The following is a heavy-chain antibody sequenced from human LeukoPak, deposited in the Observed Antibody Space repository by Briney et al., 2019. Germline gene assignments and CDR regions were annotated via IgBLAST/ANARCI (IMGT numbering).Heavy chain of an antibody. D-gene: IGHD3-10*01. Sequence: GGSLRLSCAASRFTFSSHEMNWVRQAPGKGLEWVSYISSSGSTTYYADSVKGRFTISRDNAKNSLYLQVNTLRADDTAVYYCAGSAPYGYFDYWGQGTLVTVSS. J-gene: IGHJ4*02. V-gene: IGHV3-48*03. CDR2: ISSSGSTT. CDR1: RFTFSSHE. CDR3: AGSAPYGYFDY.